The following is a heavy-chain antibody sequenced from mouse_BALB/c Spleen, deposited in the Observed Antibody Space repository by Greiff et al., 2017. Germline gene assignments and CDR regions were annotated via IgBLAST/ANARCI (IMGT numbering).Heavy chain of an antibody. D-gene: IGHD2-3*01. CDR1: GFNIKDTY. CDR2: IDPANGNT. V-gene: IGHV14-3*02. CDR3: APDGYYDGLAD. Sequence: EVKLQESGAELVKPGASVKLSCTASGFNIKDTYMHWVKQRPEQGLEWIGRIDPANGNTKYAPKFQGKATITADTSSNTAYLQLSSLTSEDTAVYYCAPDGYYDGLADGGQGTLGTVAA. J-gene: IGHJ3*01.